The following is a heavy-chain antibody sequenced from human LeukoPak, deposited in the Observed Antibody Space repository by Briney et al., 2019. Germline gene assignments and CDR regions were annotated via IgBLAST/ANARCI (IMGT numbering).Heavy chain of an antibody. CDR3: ARGGGRGYSYPFDP. Sequence: SETLSLTCTVSGGSIGSGGYYWSWIRQHPGKGLEWIGYIYYSGSTYYNPSLKSRVTISVDTSKNQFSLKLSSVTAADTAVYYCARGGGRGYSYPFDPWGQGTLVTVSS. J-gene: IGHJ5*02. CDR1: GGSIGSGGYY. D-gene: IGHD5-18*01. V-gene: IGHV4-31*03. CDR2: IYYSGST.